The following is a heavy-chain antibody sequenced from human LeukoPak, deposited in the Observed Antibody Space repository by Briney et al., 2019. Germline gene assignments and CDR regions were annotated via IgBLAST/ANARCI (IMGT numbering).Heavy chain of an antibody. CDR3: ARAAYGDYRYYYFYLDV. D-gene: IGHD4-17*01. CDR1: GGSINSYY. CDR2: IYTSGSS. Sequence: SETLSLTCTVSGGSINSYYRSWIRQPAGKGLEWIGRIYTSGSSNYNPSLKSRVTMSVDTSKNQFSLRLTSVTAADTAVYYCARAAYGDYRYYYFYLDVWGKGTTVTVSS. J-gene: IGHJ6*03. V-gene: IGHV4-4*07.